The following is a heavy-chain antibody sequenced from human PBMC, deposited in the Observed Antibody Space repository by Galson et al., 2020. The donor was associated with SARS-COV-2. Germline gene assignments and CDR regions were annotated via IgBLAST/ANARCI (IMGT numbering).Heavy chain of an antibody. CDR3: AREGAQKRFCSGGVCYGGWYFDP. Sequence: GESLKISCAASGFSVSSNYMSWVRPAPGKGLEWVSVIYSGGRTYYADSVKGRFTISRDNSKNTLFLQMNSLRAEDTSGYYCAREGAQKRFCSGGVCYGGWYFDPWGRGTLVTVSS. CDR2: IYSGGRT. J-gene: IGHJ2*01. D-gene: IGHD2-8*02. V-gene: IGHV3-66*01. CDR1: GFSVSSNY.